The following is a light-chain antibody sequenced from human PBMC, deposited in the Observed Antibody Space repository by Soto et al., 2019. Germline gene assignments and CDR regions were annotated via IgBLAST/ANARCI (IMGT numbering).Light chain of an antibody. CDR3: SSYAGRGVGV. V-gene: IGLV2-23*02. CDR1: SSDVGNYDL. J-gene: IGLJ2*01. CDR2: EVT. Sequence: QSALTQPASVSGSPGQSITISCTGTSSDVGNYDLVSWYQQHPGEAPKLLIYEVTERPSGVSIRFSGSKSHYTASLTISGLQAEDEADYYCSSYAGRGVGVFGCGTKLTVL.